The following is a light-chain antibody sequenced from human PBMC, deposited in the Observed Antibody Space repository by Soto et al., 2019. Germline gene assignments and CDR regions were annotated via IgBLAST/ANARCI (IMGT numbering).Light chain of an antibody. V-gene: IGLV2-14*01. CDR2: EVD. CDR3: SSYTSSNTLEV. Sequence: QSALIQPASVSGSPGQSITISCTGTSSDVGGSNYVSWYQHHPHRAPKLLIYEVDYRPSGVSNRFSDSKSGNTASLTISGLQAEDEADYYCSSYTSSNTLEVFGFGTNVTVL. J-gene: IGLJ1*01. CDR1: SSDVGGSNY.